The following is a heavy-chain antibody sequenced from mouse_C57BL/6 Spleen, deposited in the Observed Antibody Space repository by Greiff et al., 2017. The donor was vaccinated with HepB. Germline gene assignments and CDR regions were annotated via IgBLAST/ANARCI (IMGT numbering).Heavy chain of an antibody. CDR3: ARSSGLYAMDY. J-gene: IGHJ4*01. CDR2: ISSGSSTI. Sequence: EVKLMESGGGLVKPGGSLKLSCAASGFTFSDYGMHWVRQAPEKGLEWVAYISSGSSTIYYADTVKGRFTISRDNAKNTLFLQMTSLRSEDTAMYYCARSSGLYAMDYWGQGTSVTVSS. CDR1: GFTFSDYG. D-gene: IGHD1-3*01. V-gene: IGHV5-17*01.